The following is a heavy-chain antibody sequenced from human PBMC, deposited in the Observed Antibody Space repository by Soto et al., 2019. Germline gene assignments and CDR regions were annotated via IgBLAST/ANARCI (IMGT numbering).Heavy chain of an antibody. V-gene: IGHV1-3*01. Sequence: ASVKVSCKACGDTFTSYAMHWVRQAPGQRLEWMGWINAGNGNTKYSQKSQGRVTITRDTSASTAYMELSSLRSEDTAVCYCARDMGHIVVVTAIWALDYWGQGTLVTVSS. CDR2: INAGNGNT. D-gene: IGHD2-21*02. CDR3: ARDMGHIVVVTAIWALDY. CDR1: GDTFTSYA. J-gene: IGHJ4*02.